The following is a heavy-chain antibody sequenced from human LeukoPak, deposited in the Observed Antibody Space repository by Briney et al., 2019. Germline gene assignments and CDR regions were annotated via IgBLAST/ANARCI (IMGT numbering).Heavy chain of an antibody. CDR2: IIPIFGSA. D-gene: IGHD3-10*01. Sequence: SVEVSFQASGGPFSSYAISWGRPAPGQGPAWIGGIIPIFGSANYAQKFQGRVTITADKSTSTAYMELSSLRSEDTAVYYCARADMVRGVIWHYYSYYMDVWGKGTSVTVSS. V-gene: IGHV1-69*06. CDR3: ARADMVRGVIWHYYSYYMDV. J-gene: IGHJ6*03. CDR1: GGPFSSYA.